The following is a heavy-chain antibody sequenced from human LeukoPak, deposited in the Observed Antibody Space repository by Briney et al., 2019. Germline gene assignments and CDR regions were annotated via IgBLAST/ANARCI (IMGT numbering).Heavy chain of an antibody. D-gene: IGHD2-8*01. V-gene: IGHV3-33*08. CDR2: IRYDGSNK. J-gene: IGHJ4*02. Sequence: GGSLRLSCAASGFTFSSYSMNWVRQAPGMGLEWVAFIRYDGSNKYYADSVKGRLTISRDNAKNSLYLQMNSLRAEDTALYYCARLGYCTNGVCHNPYYFDYWGQGTLVTVSS. CDR3: ARLGYCTNGVCHNPYYFDY. CDR1: GFTFSSYS.